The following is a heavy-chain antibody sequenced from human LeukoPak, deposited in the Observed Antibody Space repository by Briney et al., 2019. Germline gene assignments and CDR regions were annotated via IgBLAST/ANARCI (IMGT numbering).Heavy chain of an antibody. CDR3: ARARRIVVVITTSPYFDY. CDR2: IYYSGST. Sequence: PSQTLSLTCTISGGSISSGGYYWSWIRQHPGKGLEWIGYIYYSGSTYYNPSLKSRVTISVDTSKNQFSLKLSSVTAADTAVYYCARARRIVVVITTSPYFDYWGQGTLDTVSS. J-gene: IGHJ4*02. CDR1: GGSISSGGYY. V-gene: IGHV4-31*03. D-gene: IGHD3-22*01.